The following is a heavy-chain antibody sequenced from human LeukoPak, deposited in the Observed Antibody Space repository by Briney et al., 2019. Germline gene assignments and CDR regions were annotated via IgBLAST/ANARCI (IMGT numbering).Heavy chain of an antibody. CDR1: GYTFTGYY. CDR3: AALGYCSSTTCYTNYYYYMDV. J-gene: IGHJ6*03. Sequence: ASVKVSCKASGYTFTGYYMHWVRQAPGQGLEWMGWINPNSGGTNYAQKSQGRVTMTRDTSISTAYMELGRLRSDDTAVYYCAALGYCSSTTCYTNYYYYMDVWGKGTTVTVSS. V-gene: IGHV1-2*02. CDR2: INPNSGGT. D-gene: IGHD2-2*02.